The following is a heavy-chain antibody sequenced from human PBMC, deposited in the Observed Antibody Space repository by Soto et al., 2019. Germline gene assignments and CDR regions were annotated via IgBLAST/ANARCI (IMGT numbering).Heavy chain of an antibody. CDR1: GVTFRSDA. J-gene: IGHJ6*02. CDR2: IIPIFGTA. CDR3: AIIVLRPGGMDV. D-gene: IGHD2-8*01. V-gene: IGHV1-69*01. Sequence: QVQLVQSGAEVKKPGSSVKVSCKASGVTFRSDAISWVRQAPGQGLEWMGGIIPIFGTANYAQKFQGRVTITADESTSTAYMELSSLRSEDTAVYYCAIIVLRPGGMDVWGQGTTVTASS.